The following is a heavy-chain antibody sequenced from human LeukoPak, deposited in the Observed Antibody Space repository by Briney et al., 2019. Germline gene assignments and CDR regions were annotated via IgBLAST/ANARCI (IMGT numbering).Heavy chain of an antibody. CDR1: GGSISSYY. D-gene: IGHD3-10*01. V-gene: IGHV4-59*08. Sequence: SETLSLTCTVSGGSISSYYWSWIRQPPGKGLEWIGYIYYSGSTNYNPSLKSRVTISVDTSKNQFSLKLSSVTAADTAVFYCARHMSVSYDAFDLWGRGTPVTVSS. CDR3: ARHMSVSYDAFDL. J-gene: IGHJ3*01. CDR2: IYYSGST.